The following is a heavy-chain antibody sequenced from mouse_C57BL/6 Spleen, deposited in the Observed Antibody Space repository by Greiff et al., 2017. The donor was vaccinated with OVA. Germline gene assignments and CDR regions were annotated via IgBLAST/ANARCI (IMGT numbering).Heavy chain of an antibody. CDR1: GYTFTSYW. CDR3: ARYDYDRDYFDY. J-gene: IGHJ2*01. CDR2: IDPSDSET. V-gene: IGHV1-52*01. D-gene: IGHD2-4*01. Sequence: QVQLQQPGAELVRPGSSVKLSCKASGYTFTSYWLHWVKQRPIHGLAWIGNIDPSDSETHYNQKFKDKATLTVDKYSSTAYMQLSSLTSEDSAVYYCARYDYDRDYFDYWGQGTTLTVSS.